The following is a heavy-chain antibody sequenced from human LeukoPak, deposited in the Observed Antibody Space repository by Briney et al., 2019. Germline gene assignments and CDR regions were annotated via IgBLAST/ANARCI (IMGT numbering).Heavy chain of an antibody. Sequence: SETLSLTCTVSGGSISSYYWSWIRQPPGKGLEWIGYIYYSGSTNYNPSLKSRVTISVDTSKNQFSLKLSSVTAADTAVYYCARWDDSAWGFGNWGPGTLVTVSS. V-gene: IGHV4-59*08. J-gene: IGHJ4*02. CDR2: IYYSGST. CDR1: GGSISSYY. D-gene: IGHD6-19*01. CDR3: ARWDDSAWGFGN.